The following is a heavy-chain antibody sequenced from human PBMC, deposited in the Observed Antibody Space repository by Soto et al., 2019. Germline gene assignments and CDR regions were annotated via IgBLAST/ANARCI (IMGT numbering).Heavy chain of an antibody. J-gene: IGHJ4*02. CDR1: GFTFSSYA. CDR2: IRGSGGST. D-gene: IGHD3-22*01. V-gene: IGHV3-23*01. Sequence: GGSLRLSCAASGFTFSSYAMSWVRQAPGKGLEWVSAIRGSGGSTYYADSVKGRFTISRDNSKNTLYLQMNSLRAEDTAVYSCAKGFAYYYDSSCYYFDYWGQGTLVSVYS. CDR3: AKGFAYYYDSSCYYFDY.